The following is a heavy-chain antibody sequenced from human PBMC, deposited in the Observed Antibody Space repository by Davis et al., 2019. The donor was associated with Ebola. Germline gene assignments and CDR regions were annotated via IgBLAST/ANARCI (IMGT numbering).Heavy chain of an antibody. CDR3: ARGSTGIAVV. J-gene: IGHJ4*02. D-gene: IGHD6-19*01. CDR1: GYTFTNYD. V-gene: IGHV1-8*01. CDR2: MNPNSGKT. Sequence: ASVKVSCKASGYTFTNYDVHWVRQGTGQGLEWMGWMNPNSGKTGYAQKFQGRVTMTRNTSISTAYMELSSLRSEDTAVYYCARGSTGIAVVWGQGTLVTVSS.